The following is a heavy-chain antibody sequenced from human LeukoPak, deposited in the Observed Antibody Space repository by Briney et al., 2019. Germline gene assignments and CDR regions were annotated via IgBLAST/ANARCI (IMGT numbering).Heavy chain of an antibody. Sequence: SETLSLTCTVSGGSISSYYWSWIRQPPGKGLEWIGYIYYSGSTNYNPSLKSRVTISVDTSKNQFSLKLSSVTAADTAVYYCARAHYPYSGYEPFDYWGQGTLVTVSS. V-gene: IGHV4-59*01. CDR1: GGSISSYY. CDR3: ARAHYPYSGYEPFDY. D-gene: IGHD5-12*01. J-gene: IGHJ4*02. CDR2: IYYSGST.